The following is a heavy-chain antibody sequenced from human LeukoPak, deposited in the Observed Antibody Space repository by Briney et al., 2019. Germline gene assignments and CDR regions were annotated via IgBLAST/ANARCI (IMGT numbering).Heavy chain of an antibody. D-gene: IGHD3-16*01. J-gene: IGHJ6*03. V-gene: IGHV4-4*09. CDR1: GGSISSYY. Sequence: PSETLSLTCTVSGGSISSYYWSWIRQPPGKGLEWIGYIYTSGGTNYNPSLKSRVTISVDTSKNQFSLKLTSVTAADTAVYYCGGPPRHVPYYYYYRAVGEKGPRVLVSS. CDR3: GGPPRHVPYYYYYRAV. CDR2: IYTSGGT.